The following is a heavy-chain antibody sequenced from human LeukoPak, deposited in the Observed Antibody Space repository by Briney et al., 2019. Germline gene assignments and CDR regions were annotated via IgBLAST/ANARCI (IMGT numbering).Heavy chain of an antibody. CDR3: ARLKKAMVRGVIYYYMDV. CDR2: INHSGST. CDR1: GGSFSGYY. V-gene: IGHV4-34*01. D-gene: IGHD3-10*01. Sequence: SETLSLTCAVYGGSFSGYYWSWIRQPPGKGLEWIGEINHSGSTNYNPSLKSRVTISVDTSKNQFSLKLSSVTAADTAVYYCARLKKAMVRGVIYYYMDVWGKGTTVTISS. J-gene: IGHJ6*03.